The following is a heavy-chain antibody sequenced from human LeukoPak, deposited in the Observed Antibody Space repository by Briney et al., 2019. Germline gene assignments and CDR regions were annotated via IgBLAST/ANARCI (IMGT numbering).Heavy chain of an antibody. J-gene: IGHJ4*02. D-gene: IGHD4-17*01. CDR3: ARDLTVTTGNGRGYFDY. CDR1: GGSLSSSS. Sequence: SETLSLTCTFSGGSLSSSSWCWIRQTAGKGLECIGRVYTSGSTNDNPSLNSRVTMSVDTSKNQCSLKLSSVTAADTAVDYCARDLTVTTGNGRGYFDYWSQGTLVTVSS. V-gene: IGHV4-4*07. CDR2: VYTSGST.